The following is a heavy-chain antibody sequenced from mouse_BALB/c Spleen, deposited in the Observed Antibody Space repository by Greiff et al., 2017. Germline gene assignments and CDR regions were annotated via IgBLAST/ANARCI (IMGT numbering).Heavy chain of an antibody. CDR1: GFTFSSYA. Sequence: EVHLVESGGGLVKPGGSLKLSCAASGFTFSSYAMSWVRQTPEKRLEWVASISSGGSTYYPDSVKGRFTISRDNARNILYLQMSSLRSEDTAMYYCARADGIYFDYWGQGTTLTVSS. J-gene: IGHJ2*01. V-gene: IGHV5-6-5*01. CDR3: ARADGIYFDY. D-gene: IGHD2-1*01. CDR2: ISSGGST.